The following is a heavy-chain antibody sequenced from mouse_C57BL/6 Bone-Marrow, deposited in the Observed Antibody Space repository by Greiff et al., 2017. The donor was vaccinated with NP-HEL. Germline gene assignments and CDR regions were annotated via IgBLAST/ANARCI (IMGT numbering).Heavy chain of an antibody. CDR2: INPSSGYT. D-gene: IGHD1-1*01. J-gene: IGHJ3*01. CDR3: AIKTVQFAY. Sequence: QVQLKESGAELAKPGASVKLSCKASGYTFTSYWMHWVKQRPGQGLEWIGYINPSSGYTNYNQKFKGKATLTVDKSSSTAYMQLSSLTSEYSAVYYCAIKTVQFAYWGQGTLVTVSA. V-gene: IGHV1-7*01. CDR1: GYTFTSYW.